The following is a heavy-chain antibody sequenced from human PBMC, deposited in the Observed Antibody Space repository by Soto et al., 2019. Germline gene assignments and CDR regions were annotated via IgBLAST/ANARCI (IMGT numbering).Heavy chain of an antibody. D-gene: IGHD3-3*01. CDR2: IIPIFGTA. Sequence: TSVKVSCKASGGTFSSYAISWVRQAPGQGLEWMGGIIPIFGTANYAQKFQGRVTITADESTSTAYMELSSLRSEDTAVYYCARDYDFWSGYSDYYYGMDVWGQGTTVTVSS. J-gene: IGHJ6*02. V-gene: IGHV1-69*13. CDR1: GGTFSSYA. CDR3: ARDYDFWSGYSDYYYGMDV.